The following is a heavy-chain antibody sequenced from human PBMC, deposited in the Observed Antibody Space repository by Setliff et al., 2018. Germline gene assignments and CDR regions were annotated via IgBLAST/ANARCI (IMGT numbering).Heavy chain of an antibody. V-gene: IGHV3-23*01. Sequence: QAAGSLRLSCAASGFTFSSSAMSWVRQAPGKGLEWVSTIYSGGSIFYADSVRGRFTISREPSKDTLSLQMDSLRVEDTAVYYCARDPPNVGYVTGRGYFYFGMAVWGHGNTVTVSS. CDR2: IYSGGSI. CDR1: GFTFSSSA. D-gene: IGHD3-10*01. CDR3: ARDPPNVGYVTGRGYFYFGMAV. J-gene: IGHJ6*02.